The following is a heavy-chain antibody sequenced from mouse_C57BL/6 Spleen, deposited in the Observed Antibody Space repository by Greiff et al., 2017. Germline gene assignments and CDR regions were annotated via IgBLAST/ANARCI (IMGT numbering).Heavy chain of an antibody. J-gene: IGHJ2*01. CDR1: GFTFSDYG. CDR3: ARKTYGGNFDY. D-gene: IGHD1-1*02. Sequence: VQLKESGGGLVKPGGSLKLSCAASGFTFSDYGMHWVRQAPEKGLEWVAYISSGSSTIYYADTVKGRFTISRDNAKNTLFLQMTSLRSEDTAMYYCARKTYGGNFDYWGQGTTLTVSS. V-gene: IGHV5-17*01. CDR2: ISSGSSTI.